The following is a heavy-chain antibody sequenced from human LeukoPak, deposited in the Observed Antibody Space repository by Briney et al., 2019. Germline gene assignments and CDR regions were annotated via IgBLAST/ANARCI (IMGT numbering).Heavy chain of an antibody. CDR2: IYYSGST. D-gene: IGHD1-26*01. CDR3: ARVGGGSHNNWFDP. Sequence: SETLSLTCTVSGGSISSYYWSWIRQPPGKGLEWIGYIYYSGSTNYNPSLKSRVTISVDTSKNQFSLKLSSVTAAGTAVYYCARVGGGSHNNWFDPWGQGTLVTVSS. V-gene: IGHV4-59*01. CDR1: GGSISSYY. J-gene: IGHJ5*02.